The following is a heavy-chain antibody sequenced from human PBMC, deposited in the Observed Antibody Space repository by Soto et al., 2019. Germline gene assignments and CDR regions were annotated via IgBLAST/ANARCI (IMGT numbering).Heavy chain of an antibody. Sequence: GGSLRLSCAASGFTFSNAWMSWVRQAPGKGLEWVGRIKSKTDGGTTDYAAPVKGRFTISRDDSKNTLYLQMNSLKTEDTAVYYCTTDNDDILTGFDYWGQGTLVTVSS. J-gene: IGHJ4*02. D-gene: IGHD3-9*01. CDR1: GFTFSNAW. V-gene: IGHV3-15*01. CDR3: TTDNDDILTGFDY. CDR2: IKSKTDGGTT.